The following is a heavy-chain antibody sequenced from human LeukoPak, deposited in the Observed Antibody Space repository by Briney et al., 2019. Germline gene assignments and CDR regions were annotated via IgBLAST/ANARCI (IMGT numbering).Heavy chain of an antibody. CDR3: ARDDPYYPEFDY. CDR2: ISSSSSYI. CDR1: GFTFSSYS. Sequence: GGSLRLSCAASGFTFSSYSMNWVRQAPGKGLEWVSSISSSSSYIYYADSVKGRFTISRDNAKNSLYLQMNSLRAEDTAVYYCARDDPYYPEFDYWGQGTLVTVSS. J-gene: IGHJ4*02. D-gene: IGHD3-10*01. V-gene: IGHV3-21*01.